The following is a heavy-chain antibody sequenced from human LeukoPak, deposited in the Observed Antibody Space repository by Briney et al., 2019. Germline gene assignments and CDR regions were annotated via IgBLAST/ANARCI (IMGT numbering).Heavy chain of an antibody. J-gene: IGHJ6*03. V-gene: IGHV3-30*02. D-gene: IGHD3-10*01. CDR3: AYQSSGSYVYYYYYYMDV. CDR2: IRNDGSNK. CDR1: GFTFNNHG. Sequence: GGSLRLSCAASGFTFNNHGTHWVRQAPGKGLEWVAFIRNDGSNKYYADSVKGRFTISRDNSKNTLYLQMNSLRAEDTAVYYCAYQSSGSYVYYYYYYMDVWGKGTTVTISS.